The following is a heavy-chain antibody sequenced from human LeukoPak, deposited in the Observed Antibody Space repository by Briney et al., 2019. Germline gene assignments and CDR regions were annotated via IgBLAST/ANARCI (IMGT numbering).Heavy chain of an antibody. V-gene: IGHV3-21*01. D-gene: IGHD6-6*01. Sequence: GGSLRLSCAASGFTFSSYSMNWVRQAPGKGLEWVSSISSSSSYIYYADSVKGRFTISRDNAKNSLYLQMNSLRAEDTAVYYCARDHGRPYSSSSHAYWGQGTLVTVSS. J-gene: IGHJ4*02. CDR1: GFTFSSYS. CDR3: ARDHGRPYSSSSHAY. CDR2: ISSSSSYI.